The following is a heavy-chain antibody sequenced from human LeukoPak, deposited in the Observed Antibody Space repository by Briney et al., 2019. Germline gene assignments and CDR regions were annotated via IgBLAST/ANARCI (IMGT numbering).Heavy chain of an antibody. CDR1: GYSLTELS. Sequence: GASVKVSCKVSGYSLTELSMHWVRQAPGKGLEWMGGFDPEDGETMYAQNLQGRVTMTRDTSTDTAYMELSSLRSEDTAVYYCATDFRGYYDSSGYYSDYWGQGTLVTVSS. D-gene: IGHD3-22*01. V-gene: IGHV1-24*01. J-gene: IGHJ4*02. CDR2: FDPEDGET. CDR3: ATDFRGYYDSSGYYSDY.